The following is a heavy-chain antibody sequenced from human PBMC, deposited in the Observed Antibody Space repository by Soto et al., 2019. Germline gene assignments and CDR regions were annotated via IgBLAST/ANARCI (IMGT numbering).Heavy chain of an antibody. V-gene: IGHV3-23*01. CDR1: GFTFSSYA. D-gene: IGHD3-3*01. Sequence: GESLKISYAASGFTFSSYAMSWVRQAPGKGLEWVSGISGSGGSTYYADSVKGRFTISRDNSKNTLYLQMNSLRAEDTAVYYCAKGVRDFWIYYYGMDVWGQGTTVTVSS. J-gene: IGHJ6*02. CDR3: AKGVRDFWIYYYGMDV. CDR2: ISGSGGST.